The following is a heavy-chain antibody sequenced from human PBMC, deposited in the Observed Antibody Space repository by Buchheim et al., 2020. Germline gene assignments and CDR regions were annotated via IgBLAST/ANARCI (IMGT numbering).Heavy chain of an antibody. J-gene: IGHJ4*02. Sequence: EVQLLDSGGGLVQPGGSLRLSCAASGFSFSTYAMSWVRQAPGKGLEWVSTSGSGGSTFYADSVKGRFTISRDNSKNTLYLQMNSLRVEDTAVYYCARSRGVDYWGLGTL. CDR1: GFSFSTYA. D-gene: IGHD3-3*01. CDR3: ARSRGVDY. V-gene: IGHV3-23*01. CDR2: TSGSGGST.